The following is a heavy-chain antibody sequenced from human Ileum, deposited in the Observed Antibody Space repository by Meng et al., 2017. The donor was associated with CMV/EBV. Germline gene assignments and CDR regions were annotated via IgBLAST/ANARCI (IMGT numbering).Heavy chain of an antibody. V-gene: IGHV3-23*01. J-gene: IGHJ4*02. Sequence: SCGASGLKFNVYAMNWVRQAPGKGVEWVSGIYVKGAGTFYADSVKDRFIISRDDSENRLYLHMNNLRAEDTAVYYCARKVGGDYFFDYWGQGTLVTVSS. CDR2: IYVKGAGT. CDR3: ARKVGGDYFFDY. D-gene: IGHD1-26*01. CDR1: GLKFNVYA.